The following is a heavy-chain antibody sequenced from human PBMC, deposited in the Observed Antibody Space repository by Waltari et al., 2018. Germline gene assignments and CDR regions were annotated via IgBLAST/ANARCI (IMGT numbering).Heavy chain of an antibody. CDR3: AKDLYCSSTSCSNWFDP. D-gene: IGHD2-2*01. CDR2: ISGSGGST. Sequence: EVQLLESGGGLVQPGGSLRLSCAASGFTFSSYAMSWVRQAPGQGLEWVSAISGSGGSTYYADSVKGRFTISRDNSKNTLYLQMNSLRAEDTAVYYCAKDLYCSSTSCSNWFDPWGQGTLVIVSS. V-gene: IGHV3-23*01. CDR1: GFTFSSYA. J-gene: IGHJ5*02.